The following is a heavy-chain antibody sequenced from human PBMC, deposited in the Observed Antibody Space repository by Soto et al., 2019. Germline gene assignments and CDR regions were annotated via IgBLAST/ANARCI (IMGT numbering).Heavy chain of an antibody. J-gene: IGHJ6*02. D-gene: IGHD3-10*01. CDR2: INHSGTT. V-gene: IGHV4-34*01. Sequence: SETLSLTCVVYRGSFSDYYWSWIRQPPGKGLEWIGEINHSGTTNYNPSLKSRVTMSVDTSKNQFSLRLTSVTAADTAVYYCARNFVPRLLVRGVIPRGVDVWGQGTTVT. CDR1: RGSFSDYY. CDR3: ARNFVPRLLVRGVIPRGVDV.